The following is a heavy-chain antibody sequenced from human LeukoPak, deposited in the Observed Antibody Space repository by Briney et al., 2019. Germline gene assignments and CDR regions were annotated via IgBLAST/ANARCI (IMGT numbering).Heavy chain of an antibody. V-gene: IGHV4-4*07. J-gene: IGHJ5*02. CDR1: GGSVSSCY. D-gene: IGHD6-25*01. CDR3: ATEGGGPRWLDP. Sequence: SETLSLTCSVTGGSVSSCYWSWIRQPAGKGLEWIGRISASGSSNYNPSLRSRVIMSVDAPKNQFSLNLSSVTAADTAVYYCATEGGGPRWLDPWGQGTLVTVSS. CDR2: ISASGSS.